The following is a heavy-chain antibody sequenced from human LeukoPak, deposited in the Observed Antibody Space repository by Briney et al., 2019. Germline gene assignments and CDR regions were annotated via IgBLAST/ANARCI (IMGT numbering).Heavy chain of an antibody. CDR3: ARDPTIYDYSNYGGSNWFDP. V-gene: IGHV4-39*07. J-gene: IGHJ5*02. D-gene: IGHD4-11*01. Sequence: SETLSLTCTVSGDSISSSTYYWGWIRQPPGEGLEWIGSIFNTGKTYYNSSLKRRVSISVDTSKNQFSLKLSSVTAADTAVYYCARDPTIYDYSNYGGSNWFDPWGQGTLVTVSS. CDR1: GDSISSSTYY. CDR2: IFNTGKT.